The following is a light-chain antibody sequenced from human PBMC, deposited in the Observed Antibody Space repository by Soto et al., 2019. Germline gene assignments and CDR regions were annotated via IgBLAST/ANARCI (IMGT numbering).Light chain of an antibody. J-gene: IGKJ2*01. V-gene: IGKV3-20*01. CDR3: QQYGSSPRYT. CDR2: EAS. Sequence: EIVLTQSPGTLSLSPGERATLSCRASQSVGGNYLAWYQQKPGWAPRLLIYEASSRATGIPDRFSGSGSGTDFTLTISRLEPEDFAVYYCQQYGSSPRYTFGQGTKVEI. CDR1: QSVGGNY.